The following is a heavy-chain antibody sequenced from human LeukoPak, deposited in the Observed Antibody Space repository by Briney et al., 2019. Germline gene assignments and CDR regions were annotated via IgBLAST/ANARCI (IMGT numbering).Heavy chain of an antibody. CDR1: GYSFTSYW. Sequence: GESLKISCKGSGYSFTSYWIGWVRQMPGKGLEWMGIIYPGDSDTRYSPSFQGQVTISADKSISTAYLQWSSLKASDTAMYYCARRKFYYDSSGYYYSESNNRFDPWGQGTLVTVSS. CDR3: ARRKFYYDSSGYYYSESNNRFDP. CDR2: IYPGDSDT. J-gene: IGHJ5*02. D-gene: IGHD3-22*01. V-gene: IGHV5-51*01.